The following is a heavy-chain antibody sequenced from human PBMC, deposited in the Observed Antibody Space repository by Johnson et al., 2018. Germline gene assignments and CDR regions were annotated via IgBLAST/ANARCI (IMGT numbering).Heavy chain of an antibody. CDR2: ISYDGSNK. CDR1: GFTFSNYG. J-gene: IGHJ1*01. CDR3: AKDNGPTMIRVFQH. D-gene: IGHD2-8*01. V-gene: IGHV3-30*18. Sequence: QVQLVQSGGGVVQPGRSLRLSCAASGFTFSNYGMHWVRQAPGKGLEWVTVISYDGSNKQYADSVKGRFTISRDNSKNTLYLQMNSLRVEDTAGYYCAKDNGPTMIRVFQHWGQGTLVTVSS.